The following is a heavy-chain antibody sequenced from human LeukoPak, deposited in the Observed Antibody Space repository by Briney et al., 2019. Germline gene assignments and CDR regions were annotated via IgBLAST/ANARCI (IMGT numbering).Heavy chain of an antibody. CDR3: ARGGVPAANYYYYGMDV. Sequence: SETLSLTCAVYGGSFSGYYWSWIRQPPGKGLEWIGEINHSGSTNYNPSLKSRVTISVDTSKNQFSLKLSSVTAADTAVYYCARGGVPAANYYYYGMDVWGQGTTVTVSS. CDR1: GGSFSGYY. CDR2: INHSGST. V-gene: IGHV4-34*01. J-gene: IGHJ6*02. D-gene: IGHD2-2*01.